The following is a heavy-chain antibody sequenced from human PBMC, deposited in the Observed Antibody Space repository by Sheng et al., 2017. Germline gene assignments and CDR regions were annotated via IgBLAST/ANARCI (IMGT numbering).Heavy chain of an antibody. CDR1: GFTFRSHA. CDR3: AKLWSAAGGNWFDP. CDR2: ISGTGNST. J-gene: IGHJ5*02. D-gene: IGHD6-13*01. Sequence: VQLVESGGGVVQPGRSLRLSCAASGFTFRSHAMSWVRQAPGKGLEWVSAISGTGNSTYYADSVKGRFTISRDNSKNTLYLEMNSLRAEDTALYYCAKLWSAAGGNWFDPWGQGTLVTVSS. V-gene: IGHV3-23*04.